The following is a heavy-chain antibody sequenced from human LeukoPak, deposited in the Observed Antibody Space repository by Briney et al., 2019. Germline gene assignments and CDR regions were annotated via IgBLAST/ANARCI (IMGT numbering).Heavy chain of an antibody. CDR3: TTDATMVRGVLYAFDI. V-gene: IGHV3-15*01. CDR2: IKSKTDGGTT. D-gene: IGHD3-10*01. J-gene: IGHJ3*02. Sequence: GGSLRLSCAASGFTFSSYAMSWVRQAPGKGLEWVGRIKSKTDGGTTDYAAPVKGRFTISRDDSKNTLYLQMNSLKTEDTAVYYCTTDATMVRGVLYAFDIWGQGTMVTVSS. CDR1: GFTFSSYA.